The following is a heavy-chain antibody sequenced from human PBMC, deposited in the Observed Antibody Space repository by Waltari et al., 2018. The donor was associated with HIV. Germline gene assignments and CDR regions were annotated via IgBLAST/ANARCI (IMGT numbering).Heavy chain of an antibody. CDR3: ATQYSSSPDYGLDV. Sequence: WVAVIWYDGSEKYYADSARGRFTISRDNSKNTLYLVMDSLRGDDSALYYCATQYSSSPDYGLDVWGQGTTVTVSS. D-gene: IGHD6-6*01. CDR2: IWYDGSEK. J-gene: IGHJ6*02. V-gene: IGHV3-33*01.